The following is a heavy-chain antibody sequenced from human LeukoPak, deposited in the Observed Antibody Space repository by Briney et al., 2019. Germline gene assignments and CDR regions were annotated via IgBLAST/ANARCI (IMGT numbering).Heavy chain of an antibody. CDR2: ISWNSGLI. CDR3: AKVGIFGLVTYYFDY. V-gene: IGHV3-9*01. J-gene: IGHJ4*02. D-gene: IGHD3/OR15-3a*01. CDR1: GFTFDENA. Sequence: PGGSLRLSCAVSGFTFDENAMHWVRQAPGKGLEWVSGISWNSGLIDYADSVKGRFTISRDNAKNSLYLQMNSLKAEDTAFYYCAKVGIFGLVTYYFDYWGQGTLVTVSS.